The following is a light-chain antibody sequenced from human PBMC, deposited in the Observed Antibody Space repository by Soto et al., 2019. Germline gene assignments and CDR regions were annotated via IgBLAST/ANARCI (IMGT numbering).Light chain of an antibody. CDR2: DAS. CDR1: QDISNY. Sequence: DIPMTQSPSSLSASVGDRVTITCQASQDISNYLNWNQQKPWKAPKLLINDASNLETGVASRFSRSGSVTDFTYTISSLQPDDIATYYCQQYDNLPYTFSQGTKLEIK. V-gene: IGKV1-33*01. J-gene: IGKJ2*01. CDR3: QQYDNLPYT.